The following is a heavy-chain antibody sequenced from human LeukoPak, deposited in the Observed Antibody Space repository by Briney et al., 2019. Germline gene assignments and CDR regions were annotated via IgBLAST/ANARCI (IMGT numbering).Heavy chain of an antibody. Sequence: SETLSLTCTVSGYSISSGYYWGWIRQPPGKGLEWIGSIYHSGSTYYNPSLTSRVTISVDTSKNQFSLKLSSVTAADTAVYYCASLTGSFDYWGQGTLVTVSS. J-gene: IGHJ4*02. D-gene: IGHD2-15*01. CDR2: IYHSGST. CDR3: ASLTGSFDY. CDR1: GYSISSGYY. V-gene: IGHV4-38-2*02.